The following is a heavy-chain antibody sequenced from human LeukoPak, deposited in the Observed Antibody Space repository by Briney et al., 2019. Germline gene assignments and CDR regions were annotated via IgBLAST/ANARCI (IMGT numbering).Heavy chain of an antibody. V-gene: IGHV3-23*01. CDR3: AKGHYSGSSTYYFDY. D-gene: IGHD1-26*01. CDR1: GFAFSSYA. J-gene: IGHJ4*02. CDR2: ISESGGST. Sequence: PGGSLRLSCAASGFAFSSYAMRWVRQAPGKGLEWVSGISESGGSTYYAGSVKGRLTISRDNSKNTLYLQMNSLRVEDTAVYYCAKGHYSGSSTYYFDYWGQGTLVTVSS.